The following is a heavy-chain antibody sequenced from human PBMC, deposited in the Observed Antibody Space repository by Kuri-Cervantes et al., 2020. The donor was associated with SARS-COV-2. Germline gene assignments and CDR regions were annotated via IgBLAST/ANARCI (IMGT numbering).Heavy chain of an antibody. D-gene: IGHD3-3*01. V-gene: IGHV3-11*04. CDR3: ARGRPYYDFSEDYYYMDV. CDR1: GFIFSDYY. J-gene: IGHJ6*03. Sequence: GESLKISCTASGFIFSDYYMTWIRQAPGKGLEWVSNIGPSGTTKYYADSVKGRFTISRDNAKNSLYLQMNSLRAEDTAVYYCARGRPYYDFSEDYYYMDVWGKGTTVTVSS. CDR2: IGPSGTTK.